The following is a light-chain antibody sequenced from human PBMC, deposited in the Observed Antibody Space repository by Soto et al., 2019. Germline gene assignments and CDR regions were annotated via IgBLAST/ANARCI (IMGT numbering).Light chain of an antibody. CDR2: GAS. Sequence: EVVLAQSPRTLSLSPGERSTLSCRASQSVSSSYLAWYQQNPGQAPRLLIYGASSRATGIPARFIGSGSGTDFTLTINILEPDDFAIYYCHQYGNSPQTFGQGTKVDIK. CDR1: QSVSSSY. CDR3: HQYGNSPQT. J-gene: IGKJ1*01. V-gene: IGKV3-20*01.